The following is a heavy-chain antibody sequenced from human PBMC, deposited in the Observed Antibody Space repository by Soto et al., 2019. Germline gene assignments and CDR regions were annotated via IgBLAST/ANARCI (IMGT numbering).Heavy chain of an antibody. CDR3: ARGRWDDFGVVPALYYGMDV. CDR1: GGSFSGYY. D-gene: IGHD3-3*01. J-gene: IGHJ6*02. Sequence: EILFLTCAVYGGSFSGYYWSWIRQPPGKGLEWIGEINHSGSTNYNPSLKSQVTISVDTSKNQFSLKLSSVTAADTAVYYCARGRWDDFGVVPALYYGMDVWGQGTTVTVSS. CDR2: INHSGST. V-gene: IGHV4-34*01.